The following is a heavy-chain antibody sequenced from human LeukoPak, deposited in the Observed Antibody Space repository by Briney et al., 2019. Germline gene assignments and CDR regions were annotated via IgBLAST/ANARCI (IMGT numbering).Heavy chain of an antibody. CDR3: ARDCSSTSCYYYYGMDV. CDR2: INAGNGNT. V-gene: IGHV1-3*01. J-gene: IGHJ6*02. CDR1: GYTFTSYA. Sequence: ASVKVSCKASGYTFTSYAMHWVRQAPGQRLEWMGWINAGNGNTKYSQKFQGRVTITRGTSASTAYMELSSLRSEDTAVYYCARDCSSTSCYYYYGMDVWGQGTTVTVSS. D-gene: IGHD2-2*01.